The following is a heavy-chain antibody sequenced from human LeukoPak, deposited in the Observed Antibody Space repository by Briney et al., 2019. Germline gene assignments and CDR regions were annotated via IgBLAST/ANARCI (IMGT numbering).Heavy chain of an antibody. V-gene: IGHV1-24*01. CDR1: GYTLTELS. CDR2: FDPEDGET. J-gene: IGHJ3*02. D-gene: IGHD3-22*01. CDR3: ATRGYYDSSGYPLWDAFDI. Sequence: ASVKVSCKVSGYTLTELSMHWVRQAPGKGLEWMGGFDPEDGETIYAQKFQGRVTMTEDTSTDTAYMELSSLRSEDTAVYYCATRGYYDSSGYPLWDAFDIWGQGTMVTVSS.